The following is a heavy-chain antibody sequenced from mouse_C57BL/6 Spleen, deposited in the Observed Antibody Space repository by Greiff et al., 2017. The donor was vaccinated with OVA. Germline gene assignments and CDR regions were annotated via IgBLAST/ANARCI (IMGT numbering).Heavy chain of an antibody. CDR2: INYDGSST. CDR1: GFTFSDYY. CDR3: ARDLSYYGSSYFDY. Sequence: EVKLVESEGGLVQPGSSMKLSCTASGFTFSDYYMAWVRQVPEKGLEWVANINYDGSSTYYLDSLKSRFIISRDNAKNILYLQMSSLKSEDTATYYCARDLSYYGSSYFDYWGQGTTLTVSS. J-gene: IGHJ2*01. V-gene: IGHV5-16*01. D-gene: IGHD1-1*01.